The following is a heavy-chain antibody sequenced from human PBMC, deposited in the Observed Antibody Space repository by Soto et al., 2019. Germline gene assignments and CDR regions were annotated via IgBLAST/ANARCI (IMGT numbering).Heavy chain of an antibody. D-gene: IGHD1-26*01. CDR3: ARHIVSGSYYWFDP. V-gene: IGHV4-59*08. Sequence: SETLSLTCTVSGGSISSYYWSWIRQPPGKGLEWIGYIYYSGSTNYNPSLKSRVTISVDTSKNQFSLKLSSVTAADTAVYYCARHIVSGSYYWFDPWGQGTLVTVS. CDR1: GGSISSYY. J-gene: IGHJ5*02. CDR2: IYYSGST.